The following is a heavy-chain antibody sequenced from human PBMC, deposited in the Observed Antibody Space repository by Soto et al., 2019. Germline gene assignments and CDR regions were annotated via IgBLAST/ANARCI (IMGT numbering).Heavy chain of an antibody. V-gene: IGHV4-30-4*01. CDR2: IYYSGST. CDR3: ARDKGPAGQEYFQH. CDR1: GGSISSGDYY. Sequence: QVQLQESGPGLVKPSQTLSLTCTVSGGSISSGDYYWSWIRQPPGKGLEWIGYIYYSGSTYYNPSPRSRVTISADTSKHQFSLKQSSVTAADTAVYYCARDKGPAGQEYFQHWGQGTLVTVSS. D-gene: IGHD6-13*01. J-gene: IGHJ1*01.